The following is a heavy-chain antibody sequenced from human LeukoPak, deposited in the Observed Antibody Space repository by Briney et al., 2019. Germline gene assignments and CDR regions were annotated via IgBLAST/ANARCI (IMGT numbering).Heavy chain of an antibody. CDR3: AKDYGDYWFDY. D-gene: IGHD4-17*01. V-gene: IGHV3-23*01. J-gene: IGHJ4*02. Sequence: GGSLRLSCAASGFTFSSYSMNWVRQAPGKGLEWVSAISGSGGSTYYADSVKGRFTISRDNSKNTLYLQMNSLRAEDTAVYYCAKDYGDYWFDYWGQGTLVTVSS. CDR2: ISGSGGST. CDR1: GFTFSSYS.